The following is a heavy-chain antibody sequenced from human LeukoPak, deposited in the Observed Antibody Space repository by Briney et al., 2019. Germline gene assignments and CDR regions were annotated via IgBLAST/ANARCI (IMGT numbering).Heavy chain of an antibody. CDR1: GYSFTSYW. D-gene: IGHD6-19*01. J-gene: IGHJ3*02. V-gene: IGHV5-51*01. CDR2: IYPGDSDT. CDR3: ARLRPGIAVAGRGNDAFDI. Sequence: PGESLKIPCKGSGYSFTSYWIGWVRQVPGKGLEWMGIIYPGDSDTRYSPSFQGQVTISADKSISTAYLQWSSLKASDTAMYYCARLRPGIAVAGRGNDAFDIWGQGTMVTVSS.